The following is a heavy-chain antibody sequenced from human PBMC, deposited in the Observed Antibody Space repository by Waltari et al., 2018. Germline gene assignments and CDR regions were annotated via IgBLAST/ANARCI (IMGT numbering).Heavy chain of an antibody. CDR2: VDPEDGET. V-gene: IGHV1-69-2*01. CDR1: GYTFSDYY. J-gene: IGHJ3*01. D-gene: IGHD6-19*01. CDR3: ANALGDSSSASRPFDF. Sequence: EVQLLQSGAELKEPGTTVRISCKVSGYTFSDYYIHWVQQAPGKGLRWMGLVDPEDGETIYADNFQGRVTISADTSTDTAFMKLSSLRSEDTAVFYCANALGDSSSASRPFDFWGQGTMITVSS.